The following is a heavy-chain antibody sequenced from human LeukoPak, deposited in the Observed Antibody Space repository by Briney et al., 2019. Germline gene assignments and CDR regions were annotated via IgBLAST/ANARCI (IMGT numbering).Heavy chain of an antibody. V-gene: IGHV3-48*04. D-gene: IGHD3-10*01. CDR1: GFTFSSYS. Sequence: GGSLRLSCAASGFTFSSYSMNWVRQAPGKGLEWVSYISSSSSTIYYADSVKGRFTISRDNAKNSLYLQMNSLRAEDTAVYYCARQDYYGSGGGERDWGQGTLVTVSS. CDR3: ARQDYYGSGGGERD. J-gene: IGHJ4*02. CDR2: ISSSSSTI.